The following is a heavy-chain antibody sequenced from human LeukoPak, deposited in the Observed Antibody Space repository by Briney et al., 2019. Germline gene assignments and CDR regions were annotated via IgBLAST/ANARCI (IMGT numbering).Heavy chain of an antibody. CDR2: INPNSGGT. V-gene: IGHV1-2*02. CDR3: ARALGAAAAGY. J-gene: IGHJ4*02. CDR1: GYTFTGYY. Sequence: ATVKVSCKASGYTFTGYYMHWVRQAPGQGLEWMGWINPNSGGTNYAQKFQGRVTMTRDTSISTAYVELRRLRSDDTAVYYCARALGAAAAGYWGQGTLVTVSS. D-gene: IGHD6-13*01.